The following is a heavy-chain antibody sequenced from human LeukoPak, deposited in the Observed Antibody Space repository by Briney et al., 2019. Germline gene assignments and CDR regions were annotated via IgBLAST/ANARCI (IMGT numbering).Heavy chain of an antibody. CDR3: ARHRNYYYYGMDV. Sequence: SETLSLTCAVYGGSFSGYYWSWIRQPPGKGLEWIGEINHSGSTNYNPSLKSRVTISVDTSKNQFSLKLSSVTAADTAVYYCARHRNYYYYGMDVWGQGTTVTVSS. CDR2: INHSGST. V-gene: IGHV4-34*01. D-gene: IGHD1-14*01. CDR1: GGSFSGYY. J-gene: IGHJ6*02.